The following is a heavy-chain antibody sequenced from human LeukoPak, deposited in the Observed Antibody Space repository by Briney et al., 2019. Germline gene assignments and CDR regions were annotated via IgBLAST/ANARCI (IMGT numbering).Heavy chain of an antibody. V-gene: IGHV4-61*02. CDR1: GDSISSDDDY. D-gene: IGHD2-15*01. Sequence: SETLSLTCTVSGDSISSDDDYWSWIRQPAGKGLEWIGRFSASGNINYNPSLKSRLTISEDTAKNQLSLKLTAVTAADTAVYYCARDNRYCNGVYSSNWFDPWGQGTLVTVSS. J-gene: IGHJ5*02. CDR3: ARDNRYCNGVYSSNWFDP. CDR2: FSASGNI.